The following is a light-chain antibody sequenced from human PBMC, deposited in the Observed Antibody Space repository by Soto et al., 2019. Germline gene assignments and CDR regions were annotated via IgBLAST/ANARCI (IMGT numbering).Light chain of an antibody. CDR2: DDS. CDR3: QQYDTYST. J-gene: IGKJ1*01. CDR1: QSISNR. Sequence: DIQMTQSPSTLSASVGDRVTITCRASQSISNRLAWYHQKPGKNPNLLIYDDSNLGSGVPSRFSGSGSGTEFTLTISSLQPDDFATYYCQQYDTYSTFGQGTKVDIK. V-gene: IGKV1-5*01.